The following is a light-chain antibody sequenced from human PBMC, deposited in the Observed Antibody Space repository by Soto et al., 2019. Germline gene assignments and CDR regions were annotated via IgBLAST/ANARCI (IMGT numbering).Light chain of an antibody. CDR1: QSISSW. V-gene: IGKV1-5*03. J-gene: IGKJ1*01. CDR3: QQYNSYWT. CDR2: TAS. Sequence: DIQMTQSPSTLSASVGDRVTITCRASQSISSWLAWYQQKPGKAPKLLIYTASSLESGVPSRFSGSGSGTAFTLTISILQPDDFATYYCQQYNSYWTFGQGTKVEIK.